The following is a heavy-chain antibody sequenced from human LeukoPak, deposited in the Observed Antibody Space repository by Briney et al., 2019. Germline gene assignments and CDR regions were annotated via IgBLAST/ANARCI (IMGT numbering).Heavy chain of an antibody. CDR1: GFSFRTYA. CDR2: ISAAGATT. Sequence: GGSLRLSCAGSGFSFRTYAMHWVRQAPGKGLEWVSGISAAGATTHYADSVKGRFTISRDNSKNTLYLQMNSLGAEDTAVYYCARGYADNSGYFKTFHYWGQGTLVTVSS. D-gene: IGHD3-22*01. CDR3: ARGYADNSGYFKTFHY. V-gene: IGHV3-23*01. J-gene: IGHJ4*02.